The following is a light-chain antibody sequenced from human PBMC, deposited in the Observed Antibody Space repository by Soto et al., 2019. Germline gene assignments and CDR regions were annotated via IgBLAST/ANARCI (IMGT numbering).Light chain of an antibody. Sequence: EIVLTQSPATLSLSPGERATLSCGASQTVGSTYLAWYQQKPGLAPRLLIYDASSRATGIPDRFSGSGSGTDFTLTISRLEPEDFAVYYCQHSGSSPWTFGQGTKVEIK. CDR3: QHSGSSPWT. J-gene: IGKJ1*01. CDR2: DAS. CDR1: QTVGSTY. V-gene: IGKV3D-20*01.